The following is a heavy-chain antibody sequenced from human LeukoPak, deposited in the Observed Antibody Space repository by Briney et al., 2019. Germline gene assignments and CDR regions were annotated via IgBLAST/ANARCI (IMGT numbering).Heavy chain of an antibody. V-gene: IGHV1-2*02. CDR3: ARAGAEPSSSWCDY. J-gene: IGHJ4*02. Sequence: ASVKVSCKTSGYTFTGYYMHWVRQAPGQGLEWMGWINPNSGGTNYAQKFQGRVTMTRDTSIRTAYMELSRLRSDDTAVYYCARAGAEPSSSWCDYWGQGTLVTVSS. CDR2: INPNSGGT. CDR1: GYTFTGYY. D-gene: IGHD6-13*01.